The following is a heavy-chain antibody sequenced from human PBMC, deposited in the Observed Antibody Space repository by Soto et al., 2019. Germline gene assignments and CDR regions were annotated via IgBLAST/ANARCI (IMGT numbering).Heavy chain of an antibody. CDR3: ATSSGSHWGLGSGYFDY. V-gene: IGHV1-18*01. CDR1: GFTFTSYA. J-gene: IGHJ4*02. Sequence: EASVKVSCKASGFTFTSYAITWVRQAPGQGLEWMGWISAYNGNTNYAQKLQGRVTMTTDTSTSTAYMELGSLTSDDTAVYYCATSSGSHWGLGSGYFDYWGQGTLVTVSS. CDR2: ISAYNGNT. D-gene: IGHD1-26*01.